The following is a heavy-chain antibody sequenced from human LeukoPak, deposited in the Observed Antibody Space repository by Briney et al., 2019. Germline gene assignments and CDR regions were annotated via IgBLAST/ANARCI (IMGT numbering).Heavy chain of an antibody. V-gene: IGHV4-38-2*02. Sequence: SETLSLTCTVSGYSISSGYYWGWIRQPPGKGLEWIGSIYHSGSTYYNPSLKSRVTISVDTSKNQFSLKLSSVTAADTAVYYCARGPSSSWSVDFFDYWGQGTLVTVSS. D-gene: IGHD6-13*01. CDR1: GYSISSGYY. J-gene: IGHJ4*02. CDR2: IYHSGST. CDR3: ARGPSSSWSVDFFDY.